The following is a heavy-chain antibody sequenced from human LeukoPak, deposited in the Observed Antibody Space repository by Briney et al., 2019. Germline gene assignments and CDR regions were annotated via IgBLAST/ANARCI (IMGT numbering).Heavy chain of an antibody. Sequence: SETLSLTCTVSGGSISSYYWNWIRQPPGKGLEWIGYIYYSGSTNYNPSLKSRVTISVDTSKNQFSLKLSSVTAADTAVYYCAREWAYYYDSSGYYPGAFDIWGQGTMVTVSS. CDR1: GGSISSYY. CDR2: IYYSGST. D-gene: IGHD3-22*01. V-gene: IGHV4-59*01. CDR3: AREWAYYYDSSGYYPGAFDI. J-gene: IGHJ3*02.